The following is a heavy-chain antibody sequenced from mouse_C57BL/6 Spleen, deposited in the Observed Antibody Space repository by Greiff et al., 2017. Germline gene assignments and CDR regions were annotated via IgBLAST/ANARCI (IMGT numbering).Heavy chain of an antibody. CDR1: GYAFSSSW. CDR2: IYPGDGDT. CDR3: ARWGLPSMDY. Sequence: VQLQESGPELVKPGASVKISCKASGYAFSSSWMNWVKLRPGKGLEWIGRIYPGDGDTNYNGKFKGKATLTADKSSSTAYMQLSSLTSEDSAVYFCARWGLPSMDYWGQGTSVTVSS. D-gene: IGHD2-4*01. J-gene: IGHJ4*01. V-gene: IGHV1-82*01.